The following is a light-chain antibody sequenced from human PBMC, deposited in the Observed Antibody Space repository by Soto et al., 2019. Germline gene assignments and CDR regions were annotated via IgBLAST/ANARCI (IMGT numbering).Light chain of an antibody. V-gene: IGKV3-20*01. Sequence: EIVLTQSPGTLSLSPGERATLSCRASQSISSSYLAWYQQRPGQAPRLLIYAASSRATGIPDRFSGGGSATDFTFTVSRLEPEDFAVYYCQQYGSSPRTFGQGTKLEIK. CDR1: QSISSSY. CDR2: AAS. CDR3: QQYGSSPRT. J-gene: IGKJ2*01.